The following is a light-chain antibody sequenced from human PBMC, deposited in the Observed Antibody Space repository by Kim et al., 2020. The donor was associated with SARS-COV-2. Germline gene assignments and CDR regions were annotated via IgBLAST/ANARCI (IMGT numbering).Light chain of an antibody. V-gene: IGLV2-8*01. Sequence: QSALTQPPSASGAPGQTVTITCTGTNSDIGGVHYVPWYQQHPGKAPKLIIYGVTNRPSGVPDRFSGSKSGTTASLTITGLQAEDEADYYCQSFAGSRTFGVFGGGTQLTVL. CDR2: GVT. CDR1: NSDIGGVHY. CDR3: QSFAGSRTFGV. J-gene: IGLJ3*02.